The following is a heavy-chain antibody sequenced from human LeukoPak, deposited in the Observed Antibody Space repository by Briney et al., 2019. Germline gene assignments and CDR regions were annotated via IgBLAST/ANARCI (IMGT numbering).Heavy chain of an antibody. V-gene: IGHV3-23*01. CDR2: ISGSGGST. CDR1: GFTYSSYA. CDR3: AKDLVTGSLDY. D-gene: IGHD3-10*01. J-gene: IGHJ4*02. Sequence: GGSLRLSCTASGFTYSSYAMSWVRQASGKGLEWVSSISGSGGSTYYADSVRGRFTISRDNSKNTLYLQMNSLRADDTAVYYCAKDLVTGSLDYWGQGTLVTVSS.